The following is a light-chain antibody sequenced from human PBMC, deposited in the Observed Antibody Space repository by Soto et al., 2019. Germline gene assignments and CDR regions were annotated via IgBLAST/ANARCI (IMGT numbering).Light chain of an antibody. Sequence: EIVMTQSPATLSVSPGEGATLSCRASQSVRSDLAWYQHKPGLTPRLLVYGVSTRATGIPVRFSGSGSGTEFTLSISSLQSEDSAIYYCQHYINLPLTFGGGTKVEIK. CDR3: QHYINLPLT. CDR2: GVS. V-gene: IGKV3-15*01. J-gene: IGKJ4*01. CDR1: QSVRSD.